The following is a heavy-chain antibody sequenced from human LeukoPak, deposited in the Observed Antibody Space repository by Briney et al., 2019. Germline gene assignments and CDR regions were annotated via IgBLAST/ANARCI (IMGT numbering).Heavy chain of an antibody. CDR2: INPSGGST. D-gene: IGHD6-6*01. Sequence: ASVTVSCTASGYTFTDSYVHWVRQAPGQGLEWMGIINPSGGSTTYAQKFQGRVTMTRDTSTSTVYMELSSLRSEDTAVYYCARERSIAARHFVYWGQGTLVTVSS. J-gene: IGHJ4*02. V-gene: IGHV1-46*01. CDR1: GYTFTDSY. CDR3: ARERSIAARHFVY.